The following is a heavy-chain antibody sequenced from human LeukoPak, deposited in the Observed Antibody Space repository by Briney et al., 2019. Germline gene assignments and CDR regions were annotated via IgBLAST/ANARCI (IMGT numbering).Heavy chain of an antibody. V-gene: IGHV5-51*01. CDR3: ARYWHCSGGRCHTFAS. J-gene: IGHJ4*02. Sequence: GESLKISCKASGYSFADYWIAWVRQMPGKGLGYMGIIAPHDSDTRYSPSFQGQVTISADKSITTVYLQWTSLKASDIAIYFCARYWHCSGGRCHTFASWGQGTLVTVSS. D-gene: IGHD2-15*01. CDR1: GYSFADYW. CDR2: IAPHDSDT.